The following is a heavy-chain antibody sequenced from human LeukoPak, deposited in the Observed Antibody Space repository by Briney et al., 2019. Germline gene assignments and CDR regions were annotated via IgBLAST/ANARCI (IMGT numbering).Heavy chain of an antibody. Sequence: SETLSLTCTVSGGSINSYYWSWIRQPPGKGLEWIGYIYSSGSTKYNPSLKSRVTITIDTSKNQFSLKLSSVTAADTAVYYCARGGYSYGVGYLTHDAFDIWGQGTMVTVSS. CDR3: ARGGYSYGVGYLTHDAFDI. J-gene: IGHJ3*02. CDR2: IYSSGST. D-gene: IGHD5-18*01. V-gene: IGHV4-59*12. CDR1: GGSINSYY.